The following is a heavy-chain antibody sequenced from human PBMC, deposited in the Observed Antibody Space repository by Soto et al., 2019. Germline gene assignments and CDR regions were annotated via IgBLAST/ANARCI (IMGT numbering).Heavy chain of an antibody. CDR3: ARPAYIAANYFDY. CDR2: MYYSGST. CDR1: GGSISSSSYF. V-gene: IGHV4-39*01. D-gene: IGHD6-25*01. J-gene: IGHJ4*02. Sequence: SETLSLTCTVSGGSISSSSYFWGWIRQPPGKGLEWIGSMYYSGSTYYNPSLKSRVTISVDTSKNQFSLKLSSVTAADTAVYYCARPAYIAANYFDYWGQGTLVPVSS.